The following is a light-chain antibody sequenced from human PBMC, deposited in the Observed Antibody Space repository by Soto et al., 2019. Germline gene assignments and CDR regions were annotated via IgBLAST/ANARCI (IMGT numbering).Light chain of an antibody. J-gene: IGKJ2*01. CDR2: DAS. V-gene: IGKV3-11*01. Sequence: VLTQSPATLSLSPGERATLSCRASQSVDSSLAWYQQKLGQAPRLLIYDASNRATGIPGRFSGSLSGTDFPLTISCLEPEDFAVYYCQQRGAFGQGTKVEIK. CDR3: QQRGA. CDR1: QSVDSS.